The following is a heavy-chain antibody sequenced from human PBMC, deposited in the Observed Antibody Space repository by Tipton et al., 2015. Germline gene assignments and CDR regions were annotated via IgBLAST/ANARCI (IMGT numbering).Heavy chain of an antibody. CDR2: ITSSSSST. D-gene: IGHD3-22*01. J-gene: IGHJ4*02. CDR3: ARDRRGSSGSYFDY. CDR1: GFSFSYYA. V-gene: IGHV3-21*01. Sequence: SLRLSCAASGFSFSYYAMSWVRQAPGKGLEWVSAITSSSSSTFYADSVKGRFTISRDNAKNSLYLQMNSLRAEDTAVYYCARDRRGSSGSYFDYWGQGTLVTVSS.